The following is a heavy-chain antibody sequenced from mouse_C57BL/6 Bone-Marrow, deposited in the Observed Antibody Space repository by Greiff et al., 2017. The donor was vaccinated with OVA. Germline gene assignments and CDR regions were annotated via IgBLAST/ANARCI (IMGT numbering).Heavy chain of an antibody. Sequence: VQLQQSGAELVRPGASVKLSCTASGFNIKDYYMHWVKQRPEQGLEWIGRIDPANGNTKYAPKFQGKATITADTSSNTAYLQLSSLTSEDTAIYYCAPYDSYFDYWGQGTTLTVSS. CDR3: APYDSYFDY. J-gene: IGHJ2*01. V-gene: IGHV14-3*01. CDR1: GFNIKDYY. CDR2: IDPANGNT. D-gene: IGHD2-4*01.